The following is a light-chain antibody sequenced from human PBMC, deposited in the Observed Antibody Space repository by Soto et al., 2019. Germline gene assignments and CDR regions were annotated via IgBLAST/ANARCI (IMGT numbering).Light chain of an antibody. Sequence: QSALTQPASVSGSPGQSITISCTATASDVGDYNYVSWFQRYPGKAPKLMIYDVSNRPSGVSNRFSGSKSGNTDSLTISGLQAEDEADYYCSSYTSTRTHVIFGGGTKVTVL. V-gene: IGLV2-14*01. J-gene: IGLJ2*01. CDR2: DVS. CDR1: ASDVGDYNY. CDR3: SSYTSTRTHVI.